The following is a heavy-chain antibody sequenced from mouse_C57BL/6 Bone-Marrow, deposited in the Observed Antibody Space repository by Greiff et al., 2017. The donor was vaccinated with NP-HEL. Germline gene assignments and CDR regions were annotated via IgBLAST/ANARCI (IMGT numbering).Heavy chain of an antibody. V-gene: IGHV1-59*01. Sequence: QVQLQQPGAELVRPGTSVKLSCKASGYTFTCYWMHWVKQRPGQGLEWIGVIDPSDSYTNYNQKFKGKATLTVDTSSSTAYMQLSSLTSEDSAVYYCARSAHYYGSSLWYFDVWGTGTTVTVSS. CDR1: GYTFTCYW. D-gene: IGHD1-1*01. CDR2: IDPSDSYT. CDR3: ARSAHYYGSSLWYFDV. J-gene: IGHJ1*03.